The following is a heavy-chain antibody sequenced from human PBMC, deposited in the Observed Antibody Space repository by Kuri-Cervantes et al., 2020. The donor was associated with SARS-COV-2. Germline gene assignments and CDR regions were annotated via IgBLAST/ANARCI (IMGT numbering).Heavy chain of an antibody. CDR1: GFTFSSYS. V-gene: IGHV3-21*01. CDR2: ISSSSSYI. CDR3: ARVRGVGY. Sequence: ETLSLTCAASGFTFSSYSMNWVRQAPGKGLEWVSSISSSSSYIYYADSVKGRFTISRDNAKNSLYPQMNSLRAEDTAVYYCARVRGVGYWGQGTLVTVSS. J-gene: IGHJ4*02. D-gene: IGHD3-10*01.